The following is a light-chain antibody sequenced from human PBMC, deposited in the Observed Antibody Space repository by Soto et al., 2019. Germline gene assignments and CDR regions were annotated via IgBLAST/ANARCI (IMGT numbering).Light chain of an antibody. CDR1: QSVRGND. CDR2: GSS. CDR3: QQYGGSPPYT. J-gene: IGKJ2*01. V-gene: IGKV3-20*01. Sequence: EIVLTQSPGTLSLSPGERATLSCGASQSVRGNDLAGYQHKPGQAPWLLIYGSSTRATGSPDRLSATGSGTDFTLTISRLEPKDSAVYLCQQYGGSPPYTFGQGTKVEIK.